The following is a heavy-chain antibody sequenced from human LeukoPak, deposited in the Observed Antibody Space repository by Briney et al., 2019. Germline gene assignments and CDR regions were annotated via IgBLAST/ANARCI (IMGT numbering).Heavy chain of an antibody. Sequence: PSETLSLTCAVYGGSFSGYYWSWIRQPPGKGLEWIGEINHSGSTNYNPSPKSRVTISVDTSKNQFSLKLSSVTAADTAVYYGARGRITMVRGVTRGNWFDPWGQGTLVTVSS. CDR1: GGSFSGYY. CDR2: INHSGST. V-gene: IGHV4-34*01. J-gene: IGHJ5*02. D-gene: IGHD3-10*01. CDR3: ARGRITMVRGVTRGNWFDP.